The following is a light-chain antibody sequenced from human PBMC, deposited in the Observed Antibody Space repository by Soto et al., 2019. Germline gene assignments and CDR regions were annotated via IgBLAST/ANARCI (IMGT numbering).Light chain of an antibody. CDR1: SSNIGSNT. CDR2: SNN. Sequence: QSVLTQPPSASGTPGQRVTISCSGSSSNIGSNTVNWYQQLPGTAPKLLIYSNNQRPSGVPDRFSGSKSGTSASLAISGLPAEDEADYYCAAWDDSLKGGFGGGTQPPVL. CDR3: AAWDDSLKGG. V-gene: IGLV1-44*01. J-gene: IGLJ2*01.